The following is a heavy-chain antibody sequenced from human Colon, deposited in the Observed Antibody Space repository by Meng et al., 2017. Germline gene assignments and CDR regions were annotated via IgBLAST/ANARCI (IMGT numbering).Heavy chain of an antibody. D-gene: IGHD3-10*01. CDR3: ARFYGSGTFEVHDY. V-gene: IGHV4-61*01. CDR2: IHDSGSK. CDR1: CGSGSRASYD. J-gene: IGHJ4*02. Sequence: VQLQESGPGLVSPSGTLSLTCTVSCGSGSRASYDWSWYRQPPGKGLEWIGVIHDSGSKNYNPSLKSRVTMSVDTSKNQVYLRLTSVTAADTAVYYCARFYGSGTFEVHDYWGQGTLVTVSS.